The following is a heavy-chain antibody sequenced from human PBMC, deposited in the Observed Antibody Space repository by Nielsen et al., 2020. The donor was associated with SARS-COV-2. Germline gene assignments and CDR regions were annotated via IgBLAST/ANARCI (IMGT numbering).Heavy chain of an antibody. J-gene: IGHJ6*02. CDR1: GFTFSGSA. CDR3: TRPTGYCSGGSCPVGMDV. V-gene: IGHV3-73*01. D-gene: IGHD2-15*01. CDR2: IRSKANSYAT. Sequence: GSLRLSCAASGFTFSGSAMHWVRQASGKGLEWVGRIRSKANSYATAYAASVKGRFTISRDDSKNTAYLQMNSLKTEDTAVYYCTRPTGYCSGGSCPVGMDVWGQGTTVTVSS.